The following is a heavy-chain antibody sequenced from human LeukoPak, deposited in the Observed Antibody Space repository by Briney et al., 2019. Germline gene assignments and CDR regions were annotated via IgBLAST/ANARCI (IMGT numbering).Heavy chain of an antibody. D-gene: IGHD3-10*01. CDR2: IDPSDSYT. CDR3: ARIREGFGEFDY. J-gene: IGHJ4*02. V-gene: IGHV5-10-1*01. CDR1: GYSFTSYW. Sequence: GESLKISCKGSGYSFTSYWISWVRQMPGKGLEWMGRIDPSDSYTNYSPSFQGHVTISAHKSISTAYLQWSSLKASDTAMYYCARIREGFGEFDYWGQGTLVTVSS.